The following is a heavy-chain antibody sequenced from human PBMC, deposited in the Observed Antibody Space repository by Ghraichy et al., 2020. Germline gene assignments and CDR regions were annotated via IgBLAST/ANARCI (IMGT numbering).Heavy chain of an antibody. J-gene: IGHJ3*02. CDR2: ISYDGSNK. CDR3: ARDMGGTIFGVVIEAAFDI. D-gene: IGHD3-3*01. CDR1: GFTFSSYA. V-gene: IGHV3-30-3*01. Sequence: LSLTCAASGFTFSSYAMHWVRQAPGKGLEWVAVISYDGSNKYYADSVKGRFTISRDNSKNTLYLQMNSLRAEDTAVYYCARDMGGTIFGVVIEAAFDIWGQGTMVTVSS.